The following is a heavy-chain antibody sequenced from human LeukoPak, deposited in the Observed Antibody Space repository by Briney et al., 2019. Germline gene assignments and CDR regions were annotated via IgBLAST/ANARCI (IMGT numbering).Heavy chain of an antibody. J-gene: IGHJ6*02. V-gene: IGHV4-31*03. D-gene: IGHD3-10*01. CDR1: GGSISSGGYY. Sequence: SQTLSLTCTVSGGSISSGGYYWSWIRQPPGKGLEWIGYIYYSGSTYYNPSLKSRVTISVDTSKNQFSLKLSSVTAADTAVYYCARVGGGSKFYYYYGMDVWGQGTTVTVSS. CDR2: IYYSGST. CDR3: ARVGGGSKFYYYYGMDV.